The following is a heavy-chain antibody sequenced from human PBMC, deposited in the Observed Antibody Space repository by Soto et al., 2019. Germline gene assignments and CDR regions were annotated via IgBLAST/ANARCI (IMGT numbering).Heavy chain of an antibody. D-gene: IGHD4-17*01. Sequence: EVQLLESGGGLVQPGGSLRLSCAASGFTFSSYAMSWVRQAPGKGLEWVSAISGSGGSTYYADSVKGRFTISRDNSKNALYLQMNSLRAEDTAVYYCARATVTTIGPFDYWGQGTLVTVSS. V-gene: IGHV3-23*01. CDR3: ARATVTTIGPFDY. J-gene: IGHJ4*02. CDR1: GFTFSSYA. CDR2: ISGSGGST.